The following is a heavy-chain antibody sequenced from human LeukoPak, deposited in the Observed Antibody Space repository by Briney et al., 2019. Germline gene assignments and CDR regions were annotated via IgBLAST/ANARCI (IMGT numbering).Heavy chain of an antibody. J-gene: IGHJ5*02. D-gene: IGHD2-21*02. CDR1: GFTVSSNY. V-gene: IGHV3-66*02. CDR2: IYSGGST. Sequence: PGGSLRLSCAASGFTVSSNYMGWVRQAPGKGMEWVSVIYSGGSTYYADSVKGRFTNSRDNSKNTLYLQMNNLRAEDTAVYYCAREVTRRSWFDPWGQGTLVTVSS. CDR3: AREVTRRSWFDP.